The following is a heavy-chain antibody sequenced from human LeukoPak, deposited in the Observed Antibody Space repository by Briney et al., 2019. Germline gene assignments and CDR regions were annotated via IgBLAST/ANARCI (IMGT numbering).Heavy chain of an antibody. CDR2: ISTNNGNT. D-gene: IGHD2-15*01. V-gene: IGHV1-18*01. Sequence: GASVKDSCKASGYTFNSYGIIWVRQAPGQGLEWMGWISTNNGNTNYAQKLQDRVTMTTATSTSTAYMELRSLRSDDTALYYCARVAGLTWWDLPDHWGQGTLVTVSS. CDR3: ARVAGLTWWDLPDH. CDR1: GYTFNSYG. J-gene: IGHJ4*02.